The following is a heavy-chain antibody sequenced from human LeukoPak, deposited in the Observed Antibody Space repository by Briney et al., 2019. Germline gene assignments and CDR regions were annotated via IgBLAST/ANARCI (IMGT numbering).Heavy chain of an antibody. CDR1: GFTFSSNW. D-gene: IGHD3-22*01. J-gene: IGHJ4*02. Sequence: GGSLRLSCAASGFTFSSNWMHWVRQAPGKGLVWVSRINSDGSSISYADSVKGRSTISRDNAKNTLYLQMNSLRAEDTAVYYCVRDWGYDSSGYWQKYFDTWGQGTLVTVSS. CDR2: INSDGSSI. V-gene: IGHV3-74*01. CDR3: VRDWGYDSSGYWQKYFDT.